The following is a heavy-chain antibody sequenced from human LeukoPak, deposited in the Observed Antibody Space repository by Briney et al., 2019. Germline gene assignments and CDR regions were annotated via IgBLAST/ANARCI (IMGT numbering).Heavy chain of an antibody. Sequence: SVKVSCKASGGTFSSYAISWVRQAPGQGLEWMGRIIPILGIANYAQKFQGRVTITADKSTSTAYMELSSLRSEDTAVYYCASTDYYDSSGYYMAYSGYDYWGQGTLVTVFS. D-gene: IGHD3-22*01. CDR1: GGTFSSYA. J-gene: IGHJ4*02. CDR3: ASTDYYDSSGYYMAYSGYDY. V-gene: IGHV1-69*04. CDR2: IIPILGIA.